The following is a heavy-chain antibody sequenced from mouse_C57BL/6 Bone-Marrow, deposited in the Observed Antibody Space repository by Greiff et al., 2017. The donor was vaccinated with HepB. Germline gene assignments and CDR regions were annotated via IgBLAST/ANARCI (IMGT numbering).Heavy chain of an antibody. CDR3: ARSYDYLYAMDY. J-gene: IGHJ4*01. V-gene: IGHV5-16*01. CDR2: INYDGSST. Sequence: EVMLVESEGGLVQPGSSMKLSCTASGFTFSDYYMAWVRQVPEKGLEWVANINYDGSSTYYLDSLKSRFIISRDNAKNILYLQMSSLKSEDTATYYCARSYDYLYAMDYWGQGTSVTVAS. CDR1: GFTFSDYY. D-gene: IGHD2-4*01.